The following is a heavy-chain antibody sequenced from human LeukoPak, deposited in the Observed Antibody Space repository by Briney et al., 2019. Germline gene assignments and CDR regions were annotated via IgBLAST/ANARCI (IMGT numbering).Heavy chain of an antibody. Sequence: ASVKVSCKASGGTFSSYAISWVRQAPGQGLEWTGGIIPIFGTANYAQKFQGRVTITADESTSTAYMELSSLRSEDTAVYYCARVAGGSGSYYLFDYWGQGTLVTVSS. CDR2: IIPIFGTA. V-gene: IGHV1-69*13. CDR1: GGTFSSYA. D-gene: IGHD3-10*01. J-gene: IGHJ4*02. CDR3: ARVAGGSGSYYLFDY.